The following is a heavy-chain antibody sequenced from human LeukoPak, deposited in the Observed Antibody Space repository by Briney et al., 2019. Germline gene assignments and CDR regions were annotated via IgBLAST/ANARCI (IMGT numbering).Heavy chain of an antibody. CDR2: IYYSGST. D-gene: IGHD2-15*01. Sequence: PSETLSLTCTVSGGSISSGGYYWSWIRQHPGKGLEWIGYIYYSGSTYYNPSLKSRVTISVDTSKNQFSLKLSSVTAADTAVYYCARGRVVVVAATSYGMDVWGQGTTVTVSS. CDR3: ARGRVVVVAATSYGMDV. CDR1: GGSISSGGYY. J-gene: IGHJ6*02. V-gene: IGHV4-31*03.